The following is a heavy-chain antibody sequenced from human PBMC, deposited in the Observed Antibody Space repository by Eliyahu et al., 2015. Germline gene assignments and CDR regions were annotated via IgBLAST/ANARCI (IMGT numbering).Heavy chain of an antibody. Sequence: EVQLVESGGGLVQPGGSLRLSCXASGFXFXSYAMXWVRQAPGKGLGWVSAISGSGGSTYYADSVKGRFTISRDNSKNTLYLQMNSLRAEDTAVYYCAKVGGDGYNFDFFDYWGQGTLVTVSS. D-gene: IGHD5-24*01. CDR3: AKVGGDGYNFDFFDY. J-gene: IGHJ4*02. V-gene: IGHV3-23*04. CDR1: GFXFXSYA. CDR2: ISGSGGST.